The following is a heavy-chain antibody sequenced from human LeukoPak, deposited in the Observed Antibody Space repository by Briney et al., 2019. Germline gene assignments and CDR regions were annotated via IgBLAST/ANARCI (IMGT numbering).Heavy chain of an antibody. CDR1: GYTFTSYY. J-gene: IGHJ4*02. CDR3: ARSPEYCGGDCYSDY. CDR2: IDPSGGST. D-gene: IGHD2-21*02. V-gene: IGHV1-46*01. Sequence: GASLKVSCKASGYTFTSYYMHWVRQAPGQGLEWMGIIDPSGGSTTYAQKFQGRVTMTRDTSTSTVYMELSSLRSDDTAVYYCARSPEYCGGDCYSDYWGQGTLVTVSS.